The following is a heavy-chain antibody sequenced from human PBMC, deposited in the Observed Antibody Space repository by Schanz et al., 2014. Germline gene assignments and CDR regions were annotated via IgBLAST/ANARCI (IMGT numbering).Heavy chain of an antibody. V-gene: IGHV4-4*02. J-gene: IGHJ4*02. CDR3: ARSVGMVRRYFRS. CDR2: VYHSGGT. CDR1: GGSISNANW. Sequence: QVQLQESGPGLVKPSGTLSLTCAVSGGSISNANWWSWVRQPPGKGLQWIGEVYHSGGTNYNPSLKSRVTISLAVSRTQSPLGLTSVTAADTAVYYCARSVGMVRRYFRSWGQGNLVSVSS. D-gene: IGHD5-18*01.